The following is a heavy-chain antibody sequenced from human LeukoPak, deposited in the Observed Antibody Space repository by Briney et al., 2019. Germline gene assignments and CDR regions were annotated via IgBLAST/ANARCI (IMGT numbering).Heavy chain of an antibody. J-gene: IGHJ4*02. V-gene: IGHV3-20*04. CDR1: GFTFDDYG. D-gene: IGHD2-2*01. Sequence: GGSLRLSCAASGFTFDDYGMSWVRQAPGKGLEWVSGINWNGGSTGYADSVKGRFTISRDNAKNSLYLQMNSLRAEDTALYYCARVQGYCSSTSCYFDYRGQGTLVTVSS. CDR3: ARVQGYCSSTSCYFDY. CDR2: INWNGGST.